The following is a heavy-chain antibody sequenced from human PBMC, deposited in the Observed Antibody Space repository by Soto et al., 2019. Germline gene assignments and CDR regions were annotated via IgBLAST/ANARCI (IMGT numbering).Heavy chain of an antibody. CDR1: GYTFTSYG. Sequence: ASVKVSCKASGYTFTSYGISWVRQAPGQGLEWMGWISAYNGNTNYAQKLQGRVTMTTDTSTSTAYMELRSLRSDDTAMYYCARSEYSGYDYSGYFDYWGQGTLVTVSS. D-gene: IGHD5-12*01. CDR2: ISAYNGNT. J-gene: IGHJ4*02. CDR3: ARSEYSGYDYSGYFDY. V-gene: IGHV1-18*01.